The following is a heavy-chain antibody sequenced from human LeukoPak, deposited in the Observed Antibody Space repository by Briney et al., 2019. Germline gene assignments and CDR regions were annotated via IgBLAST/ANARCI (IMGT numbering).Heavy chain of an antibody. CDR2: IYYSGST. CDR1: GGSISSYY. D-gene: IGHD4-17*01. V-gene: IGHV4-59*01. J-gene: IGHJ4*02. CDR3: ARDRDGDYMAAYDY. Sequence: SETLSLTCTVSGGSISSYYWSWIRQPPGKGLEWIGYIYYSGSTNYNPSLKSRVTISVDTSKNQFSLKLSSVTAADTAVYYCARDRDGDYMAAYDYWGQGTLVTVSS.